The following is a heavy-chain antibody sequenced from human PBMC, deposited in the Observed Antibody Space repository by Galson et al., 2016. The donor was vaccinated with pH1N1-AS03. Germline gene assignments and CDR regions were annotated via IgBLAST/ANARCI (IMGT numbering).Heavy chain of an antibody. V-gene: IGHV5-51*03. CDR1: GYNFMSYW. Sequence: QSGAEVKKPGESLRISCKVYGYNFMSYWIGWVRQMPGKGLEWLGIMYPEDSDIRYSPSLRGQVTISADKSISTDDLQWTSLEASDRAIYFCAIPSPLGIPGRKGLYAFDFWGQGTKVTVSS. CDR2: MYPEDSDI. J-gene: IGHJ3*01. D-gene: IGHD7-27*01. CDR3: AIPSPLGIPGRKGLYAFDF.